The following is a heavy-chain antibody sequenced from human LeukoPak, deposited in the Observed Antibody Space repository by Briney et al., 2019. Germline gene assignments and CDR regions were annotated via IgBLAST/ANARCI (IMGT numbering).Heavy chain of an antibody. J-gene: IGHJ4*02. D-gene: IGHD4-17*01. Sequence: SETLSLTCTVSGGSISSYYWSWIRQPPGKGLEWIGYIYYSGSTNYNPSLKSRVTISVDTSKNQFSLKLSSVTAADTAVYYCARNGYFSIDYWGQGALVTVSS. CDR3: ARNGYFSIDY. CDR2: IYYSGST. CDR1: GGSISSYY. V-gene: IGHV4-59*12.